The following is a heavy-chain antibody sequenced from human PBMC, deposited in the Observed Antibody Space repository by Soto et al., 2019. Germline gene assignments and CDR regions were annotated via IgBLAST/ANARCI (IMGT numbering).Heavy chain of an antibody. D-gene: IGHD5-12*01. Sequence: SQTLLHLCTIDVDIHRPNSNAKNCLRQIPSRCIEWRGRTYYSSKWYNDYAVSVKSRITINPDTSKNQFSLQLNSVTPEDTAVYYCARVPNPFRLKIGYEDAFDFWGQGPMVTV. CDR3: ARVPNPFRLKIGYEDAFDF. J-gene: IGHJ3*01. V-gene: IGHV6-1*01. CDR1: VDIHRPNSNA. CDR2: TYYSSKWYN.